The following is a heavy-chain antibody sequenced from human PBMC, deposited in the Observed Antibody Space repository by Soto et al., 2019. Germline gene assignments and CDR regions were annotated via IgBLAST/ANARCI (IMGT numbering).Heavy chain of an antibody. CDR1: GGTFSSYA. J-gene: IGHJ3*02. CDR3: AQRPYGALAFDI. V-gene: IGHV1-69*12. Sequence: QVQLVQSGAEVKKPGSSVKVSCKASGGTFSSYAISWVRQAPGQGLEWMGGIIPIFGTANYAQKFQGRVTITAVESPSTAYMQLSSLRSEATAVYYCAQRPYGALAFDIWGQGTMVTVSS. D-gene: IGHD4-17*01. CDR2: IIPIFGTA.